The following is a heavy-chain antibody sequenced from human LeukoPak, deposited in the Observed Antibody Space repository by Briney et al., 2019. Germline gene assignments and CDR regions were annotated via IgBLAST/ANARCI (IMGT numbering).Heavy chain of an antibody. J-gene: IGHJ4*02. CDR3: ARDRSGVIGDF. V-gene: IGHV4-39*07. D-gene: IGHD3-10*01. CDR1: GGSISSSTYY. Sequence: PSETLSLTCTVSGGSISSSTYYWGWIRQPPGQGLEWIGTIYYSGSTYYNPSLKSRVTISVDTSKNQFSLKLTSVTAADTAIYYCARDRSGVIGDFWGQGNLVTVSS. CDR2: IYYSGST.